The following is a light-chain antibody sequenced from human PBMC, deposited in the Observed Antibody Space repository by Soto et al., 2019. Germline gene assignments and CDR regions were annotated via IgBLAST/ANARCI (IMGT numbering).Light chain of an antibody. CDR3: TSYTTSSTLI. J-gene: IGLJ1*01. CDR2: DVS. V-gene: IGLV2-14*01. Sequence: QSVLTQPASVSGSPGQSITISCTGTSSDIGYYNYVSWYQQHPGRDPKLMIYDVSNRPSGFSNRFSGSKSGNTASLTISGLQAEDEADYYCTSYTTSSTLIFGPGTKLTVL. CDR1: SSDIGYYNY.